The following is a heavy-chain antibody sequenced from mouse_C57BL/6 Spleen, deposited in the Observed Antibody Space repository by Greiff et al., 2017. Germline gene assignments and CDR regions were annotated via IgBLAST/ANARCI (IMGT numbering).Heavy chain of an antibody. J-gene: IGHJ4*01. CDR1: GYSFTGYY. V-gene: IGHV1-42*01. Sequence: VQLQQSGPELVKPGASVKISCKASGYSFTGYYMNWVKQSPEKSLEWIGAITPSTGGTTYNQKFKAKATLTVDKSSSTAYMQLKSLTSEDSAVYYCATMDYWGQGTSVTVSS. CDR3: ATMDY. CDR2: ITPSTGGT.